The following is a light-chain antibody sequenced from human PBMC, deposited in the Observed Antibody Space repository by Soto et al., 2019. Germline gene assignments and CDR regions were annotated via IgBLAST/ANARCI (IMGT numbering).Light chain of an antibody. V-gene: IGKV3-20*01. CDR1: ESIFIS. J-gene: IGKJ5*01. CDR2: GAS. Sequence: EIVMTESPATLSVSPVERFVLSLRANESIFISVAWYQQKPGQAPRLLIYGASTRATGIPGRFSGSGSGTDFTLTITRLEPEDFAVYFCQQYGSSPRTFGQGTRLEIK. CDR3: QQYGSSPRT.